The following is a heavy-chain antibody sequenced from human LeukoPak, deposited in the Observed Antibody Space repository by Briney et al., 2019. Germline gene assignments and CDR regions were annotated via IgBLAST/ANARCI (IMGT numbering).Heavy chain of an antibody. D-gene: IGHD6-19*01. CDR3: ARGSSSGWFDY. CDR2: INHSGST. Sequence: PSETLSLTCAVYGGSFSGYYWSWIRQPPGKGLEWIGEINHSGSTNYNPSLKSRVTISVDTSKNQFSLKLSSVTAADTAVYYCARGSSSGWFDYWGQGTLVTASS. V-gene: IGHV4-34*01. CDR1: GGSFSGYY. J-gene: IGHJ4*02.